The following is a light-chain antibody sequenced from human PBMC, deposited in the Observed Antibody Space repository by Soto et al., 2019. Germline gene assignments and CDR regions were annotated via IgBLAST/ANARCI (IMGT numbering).Light chain of an antibody. Sequence: QSPSTLSATVGGTVTITCRASQSINSKSLVWYQRKFGQAPRLLIYNTSSRATGIPDRFSGSGSGTDFTLSISRLEPEDFAVYYCQHYGGSFIFGPGTKVDFK. CDR2: NTS. CDR3: QHYGGSFI. J-gene: IGKJ3*01. CDR1: QSINSKS. V-gene: IGKV3-20*01.